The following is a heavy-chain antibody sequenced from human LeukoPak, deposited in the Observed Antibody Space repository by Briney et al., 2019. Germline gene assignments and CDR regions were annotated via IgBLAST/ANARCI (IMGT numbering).Heavy chain of an antibody. Sequence: ASVKVSCKASGFTFTSSALQLVRQAPGQGLEWMGWINPNSGGTNYAQKFQGRVTMTRDTSISTAYMELSSLRSDDTAVYYCARRIAAAGTPPGYWGQGTLVTVSS. CDR3: ARRIAAAGTPPGY. D-gene: IGHD6-13*01. CDR2: INPNSGGT. J-gene: IGHJ4*02. V-gene: IGHV1-2*02. CDR1: GFTFTSSA.